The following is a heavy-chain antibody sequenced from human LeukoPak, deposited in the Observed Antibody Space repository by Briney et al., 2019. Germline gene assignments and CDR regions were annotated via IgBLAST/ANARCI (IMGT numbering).Heavy chain of an antibody. Sequence: GGSLRLSCAASGFTFSKAWMSWVRQAPGKGLEWVGRIKSKSDHETTDYAAPVKGRFTISRDGSTNTVYLQMNSLKTEDTAVYYCTTIGTVTPWYYYGMDVWGQGTTVTVSS. J-gene: IGHJ6*02. CDR1: GFTFSKAW. CDR3: TTIGTVTPWYYYGMDV. CDR2: IKSKSDHETT. D-gene: IGHD4-17*01. V-gene: IGHV3-15*01.